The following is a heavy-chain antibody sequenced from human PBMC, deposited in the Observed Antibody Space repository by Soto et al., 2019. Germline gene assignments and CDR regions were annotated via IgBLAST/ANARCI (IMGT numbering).Heavy chain of an antibody. CDR1: GYTFTGYY. CDR2: INPNSGGT. Sequence: ASVKVSCKASGYTFTGYYMHWVRQAPGQGLEWMGWINPNSGGTNYAQKFQGWVTMTRDTSISTAYMELSRLRSDDTAVYYCARGSSSSSLGFVDYWGQGTLVTVSS. J-gene: IGHJ4*02. V-gene: IGHV1-2*04. D-gene: IGHD6-6*01. CDR3: ARGSSSSSLGFVDY.